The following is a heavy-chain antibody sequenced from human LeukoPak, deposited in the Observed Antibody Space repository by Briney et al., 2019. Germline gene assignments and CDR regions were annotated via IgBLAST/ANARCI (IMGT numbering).Heavy chain of an antibody. D-gene: IGHD4-17*01. J-gene: IGHJ4*02. CDR3: ARGSHGDYGRRKYFDY. V-gene: IGHV4-34*01. Sequence: SEALSLNCGVYGGALSGYYWSWVRQPPGEGLGGNGEINHSGSTNYNPSLKSRVTISVDTSKNQFSLKLSSVTAADTAVYYCARGSHGDYGRRKYFDYWGQGTLVTVSS. CDR2: INHSGST. CDR1: GGALSGYY.